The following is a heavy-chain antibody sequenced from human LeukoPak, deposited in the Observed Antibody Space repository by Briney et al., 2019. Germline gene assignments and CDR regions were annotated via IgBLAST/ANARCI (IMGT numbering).Heavy chain of an antibody. CDR1: GFTFSSYA. Sequence: GGSLRLSCAASGFTFSSYAMAWVRQAPGKGLVWVSAIYGTGGSTSYADSVKGRFTIPRDNSKNTLYLQMNSLTAEDTAVYYCAKDGYGSGNYYYCDYWGQGTLVTVSS. V-gene: IGHV3-23*01. CDR3: AKDGYGSGNYYYCDY. D-gene: IGHD3-10*01. J-gene: IGHJ4*02. CDR2: IYGTGGST.